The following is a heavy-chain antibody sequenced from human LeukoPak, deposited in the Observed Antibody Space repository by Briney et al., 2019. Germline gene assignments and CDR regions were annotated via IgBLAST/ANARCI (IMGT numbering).Heavy chain of an antibody. D-gene: IGHD2-15*01. V-gene: IGHV1-2*06. CDR2: LNPKSGGT. Sequence: ASVKVSCKASGYTFTDYYMHWVRQAPGQGLEWMGRLNPKSGGTDYAQNFQRRVTMTRDTSISTAYMELSSLTSDDTAVYYCGRACSGNSCYSDNWVDPWGQGTQVTVSS. CDR3: GRACSGNSCYSDNWVDP. CDR1: GYTFTDYY. J-gene: IGHJ5*02.